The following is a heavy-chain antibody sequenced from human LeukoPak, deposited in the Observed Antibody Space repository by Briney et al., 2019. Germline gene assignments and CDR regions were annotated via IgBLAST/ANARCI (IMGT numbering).Heavy chain of an antibody. CDR1: RFTFNTYA. V-gene: IGHV3-23*01. CDR3: ATVKRDCSGGTCYSYGY. J-gene: IGHJ4*02. Sequence: GGSLRLSCVASRFTFNTYAVNWVRQAPGKGLEWVSAISSNGDFTYYADSVRGRFTISRDNSKNTVFLQMNGLRADDRAVYYCATVKRDCSGGTCYSYGYWGQGTLVTVSS. CDR2: ISSNGDFT. D-gene: IGHD2-15*01.